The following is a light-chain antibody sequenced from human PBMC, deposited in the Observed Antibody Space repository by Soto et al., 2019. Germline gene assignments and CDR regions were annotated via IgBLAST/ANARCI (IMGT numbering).Light chain of an antibody. Sequence: QPVLTQPPSTSGTPGQRATISCSGSSSNIGSKTVNWYQQHPGTAPKLLIYSNNQRPSGVPDRFSGSKSGTSASLAISGLQSEDEADYYCAAWDDSLNGVVFGGGTKLTV. J-gene: IGLJ2*01. CDR2: SNN. CDR3: AAWDDSLNGVV. CDR1: SSNIGSKT. V-gene: IGLV1-44*01.